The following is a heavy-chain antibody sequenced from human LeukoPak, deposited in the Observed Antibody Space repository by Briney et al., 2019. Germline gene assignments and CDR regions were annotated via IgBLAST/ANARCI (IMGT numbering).Heavy chain of an antibody. Sequence: SETLSLTCTVSGYSISSGYYWGWIRQPPGKGLEWIGSIYHSGSTFDNPSLKSRVTISVDTSKNQFSLKLSSVTAADTAVYYCARGRGYRDYWGQGTLVTVSS. CDR3: ARGRGYRDY. CDR2: IYHSGST. D-gene: IGHD5-18*01. V-gene: IGHV4-38-2*02. CDR1: GYSISSGYY. J-gene: IGHJ4*02.